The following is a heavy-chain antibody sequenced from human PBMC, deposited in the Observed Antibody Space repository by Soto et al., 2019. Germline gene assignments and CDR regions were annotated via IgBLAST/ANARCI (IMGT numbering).Heavy chain of an antibody. CDR1: GGSISSGGYY. V-gene: IGHV4-31*03. CDR3: ARVRVEVLPRASRFLYIMDV. J-gene: IGHJ6*02. CDR2: IYYSGST. Sequence: SESLSPTCTVSGGSISSGGYYWSWIRQHPGKGLEWIGYIYYSGSTYYNPSLESRLTMSGDTSKNQFSLRLVSVTAADTAVYSCARVRVEVLPRASRFLYIMDVWGQGTTVTVSS. D-gene: IGHD2-2*02.